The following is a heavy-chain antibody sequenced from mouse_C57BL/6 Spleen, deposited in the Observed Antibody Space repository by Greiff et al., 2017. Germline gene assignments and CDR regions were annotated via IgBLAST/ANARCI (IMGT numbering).Heavy chain of an antibody. V-gene: IGHV1-69*01. J-gene: IGHJ3*01. CDR2: LDPSDSYT. CDR3: ASFAY. CDR1: GYTFTSYW. Sequence: QVQLQQPGAELVMPGASVKLSCKASGYTFTSYWMHWVKQRPGQGLEWIGELDPSDSYTNYNQKFKGKSTLTVDKSSSTAYMQLSSLTSEDSAVYDCASFAYWGQGTLVTVSA.